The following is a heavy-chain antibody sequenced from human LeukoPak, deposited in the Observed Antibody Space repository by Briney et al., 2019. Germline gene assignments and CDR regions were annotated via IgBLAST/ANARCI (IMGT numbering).Heavy chain of an antibody. Sequence: GGSLRLSCAASGFTFSDYYMSWIRQAPGKGLEWVSYISSSGSTIYYADSVKGRFTISRDNAKNSLYRQMNSLRAEDTAVYYCARFPGGGSYPHYFDYWGQGTLVTVSS. V-gene: IGHV3-11*01. J-gene: IGHJ4*02. CDR2: ISSSGSTI. CDR3: ARFPGGGSYPHYFDY. CDR1: GFTFSDYY. D-gene: IGHD1-26*01.